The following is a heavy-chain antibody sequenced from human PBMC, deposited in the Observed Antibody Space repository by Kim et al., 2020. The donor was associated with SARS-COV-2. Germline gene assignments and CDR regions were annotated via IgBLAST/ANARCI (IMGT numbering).Heavy chain of an antibody. CDR2: ISGSGGST. J-gene: IGHJ4*02. CDR1: GFTFSSYA. Sequence: GGSLRLSCAASGFTFSSYAMSWVRQAPGKGLEWVSAISGSGGSTYYADSVKGRFTISRDNSKNTLYLQMNSLSAEDTAVYYCAKVGVRYYDSSGYYPDSNCEYWGQGTLVTVSS. D-gene: IGHD3-22*01. CDR3: AKVGVRYYDSSGYYPDSNCEY. V-gene: IGHV3-23*01.